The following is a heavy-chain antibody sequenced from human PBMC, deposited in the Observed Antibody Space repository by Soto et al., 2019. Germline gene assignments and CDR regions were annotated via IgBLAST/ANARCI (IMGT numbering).Heavy chain of an antibody. J-gene: IGHJ4*02. V-gene: IGHV3-74*03. CDR3: VRDGGQ. Sequence: EVQLVESGGGLVQPGGSLRLSCAASGFTFSSSWMHWVRQAPGKGLVWVSRINSDASSTTYADSVKGRFTISRDNAKNTLYLQMNSLRADDTAVYYGVRDGGQWGQGPLVTVSS. CDR1: GFTFSSSW. CDR2: INSDASST. D-gene: IGHD3-16*01.